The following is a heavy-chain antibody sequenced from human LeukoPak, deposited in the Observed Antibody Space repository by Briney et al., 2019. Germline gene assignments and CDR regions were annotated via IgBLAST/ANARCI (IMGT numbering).Heavy chain of an antibody. Sequence: GGSLRLSCAASGLTFSSYWMSWVRQAPGKGLEWVANIKQDGSEKYYVDSVKGRFTISRDNAKNSLYLQMNSLRAEDTAVYYCARAPGSSSGAFDIWGQGTMVTVSS. V-gene: IGHV3-7*01. CDR1: GLTFSSYW. CDR3: ARAPGSSSGAFDI. D-gene: IGHD3-10*01. J-gene: IGHJ3*02. CDR2: IKQDGSEK.